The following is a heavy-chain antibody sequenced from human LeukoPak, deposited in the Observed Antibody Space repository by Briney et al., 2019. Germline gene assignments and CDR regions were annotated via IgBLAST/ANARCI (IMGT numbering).Heavy chain of an antibody. J-gene: IGHJ4*02. CDR3: ARFLAAVNWGDSSYFDY. D-gene: IGHD7-27*01. V-gene: IGHV4-31*03. Sequence: SQTLSLTCTVSGGSISSGGYYWSWIRQHPGKGLEWIGYIYYSGSTYYNPSLKSRVTISVDTSKNQFSLKLSSVTAADTAVYYCARFLAAVNWGDSSYFDYWGQGTLVTVSS. CDR2: IYYSGST. CDR1: GGSISSGGYY.